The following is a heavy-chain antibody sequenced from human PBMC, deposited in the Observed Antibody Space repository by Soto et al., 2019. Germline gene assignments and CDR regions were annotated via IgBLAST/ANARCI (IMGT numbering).Heavy chain of an antibody. V-gene: IGHV4-39*01. Sequence: QLQLQESGPGLLKPSETLSLTCTVSGGSMSTSYYWGWIRQPPGKGLEWIGSIYYSGSTYYNPSLKRRVTISVYTSKNKFSLKLTSVTAADTSVYYCATLWFGEADYWGQGTLVTVSS. CDR2: IYYSGST. J-gene: IGHJ4*02. CDR1: GGSMSTSYY. CDR3: ATLWFGEADY. D-gene: IGHD3-10*01.